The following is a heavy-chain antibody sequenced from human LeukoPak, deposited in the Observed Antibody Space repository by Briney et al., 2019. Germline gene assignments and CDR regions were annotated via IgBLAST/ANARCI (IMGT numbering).Heavy chain of an antibody. J-gene: IGHJ6*02. D-gene: IGHD3-16*02. Sequence: GGSLRLSCAASGFTFSSYGMHWVRQAPGKGLEWVAVISYDGSNKYYADSVKGRFTISRDNSKNTLHLQMNSLRAEDTAVYYCAKGQITFGGVIVIAPNYYGMDVWGQGTTVTVSS. CDR3: AKGQITFGGVIVIAPNYYGMDV. CDR2: ISYDGSNK. V-gene: IGHV3-30*18. CDR1: GFTFSSYG.